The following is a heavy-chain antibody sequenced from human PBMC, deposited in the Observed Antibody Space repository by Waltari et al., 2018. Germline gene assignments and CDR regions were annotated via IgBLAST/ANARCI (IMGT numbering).Heavy chain of an antibody. CDR3: ARDLKYNWFDP. Sequence: QVQLQESGPGLVKPSQTLSLTCTVPGGSISSGRYYWSWIRQPAGKGLEWIGRIYTSGRTNYNPSLKSRVTISVDTSKNQFSLKLSSVTAADTAVYYCARDLKYNWFDPWGQGTLVTVSS. CDR1: GGSISSGRYY. V-gene: IGHV4-61*02. CDR2: IYTSGRT. J-gene: IGHJ5*02.